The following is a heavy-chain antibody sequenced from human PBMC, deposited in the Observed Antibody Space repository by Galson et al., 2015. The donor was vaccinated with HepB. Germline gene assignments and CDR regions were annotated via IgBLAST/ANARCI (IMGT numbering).Heavy chain of an antibody. CDR2: INPNSGGT. CDR3: ARQSCTSTTCFEYFHH. J-gene: IGHJ1*01. V-gene: IGHV1-2*02. CDR1: GYTFTGYY. D-gene: IGHD2-2*01. Sequence: SVKVSCKASGYTFTGYYMHWVRQAPGQGLEWMGWINPNSGGTNYAQKFQGRVTMTRDTSISTAYMDLSRLRSDDTAVYYCARQSCTSTTCFEYFHHWGQGTLLTVSS.